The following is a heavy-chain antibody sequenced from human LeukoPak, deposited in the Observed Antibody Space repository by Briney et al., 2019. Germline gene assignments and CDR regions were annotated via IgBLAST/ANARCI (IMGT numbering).Heavy chain of an antibody. Sequence: GGSLRLSCAASGSTFSSYCMNWVRQAPGKGLEWVSSISSSSSYIYYADSVKGRFTISRDNAKNSLYLQMNSLRAEDTAVYYCARDLDHYGSGSYLGYWGQGTLVTVSS. CDR3: ARDLDHYGSGSYLGY. D-gene: IGHD3-10*01. CDR1: GSTFSSYC. V-gene: IGHV3-21*01. CDR2: ISSSSSYI. J-gene: IGHJ4*02.